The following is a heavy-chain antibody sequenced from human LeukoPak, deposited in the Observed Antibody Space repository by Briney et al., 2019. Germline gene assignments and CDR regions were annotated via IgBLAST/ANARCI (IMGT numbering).Heavy chain of an antibody. CDR2: ISSSSSYI. J-gene: IGHJ4*02. D-gene: IGHD2-15*01. V-gene: IGHV3-21*01. CDR1: GFTFSSYS. CDR3: ATALGYCSGGSCEIDY. Sequence: GGSLRLSCAASGFTFSSYSMNWVRQAPGKGLEWVSSISSSSSYIYYADSVKGRFTIPRDNAKNSLYLQMNSLRAEDTAVYYCATALGYCSGGSCEIDYWGQGTLVTVSS.